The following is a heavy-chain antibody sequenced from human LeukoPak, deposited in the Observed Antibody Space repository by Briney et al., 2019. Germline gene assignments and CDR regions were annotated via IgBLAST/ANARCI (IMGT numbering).Heavy chain of an antibody. J-gene: IGHJ4*02. D-gene: IGHD5-24*01. Sequence: KLPETLSLTCTVSGASISSSYWSWIRQPPERGLEWIGYIYYSGITNYHPSLKSRVTISVDTSKNQFSLRLNSVTAADTAVYYCVRGAGRDGGYWGQGTLVTVSS. CDR1: GASISSSY. V-gene: IGHV4-59*01. CDR3: VRGAGRDGGY. CDR2: IYYSGIT.